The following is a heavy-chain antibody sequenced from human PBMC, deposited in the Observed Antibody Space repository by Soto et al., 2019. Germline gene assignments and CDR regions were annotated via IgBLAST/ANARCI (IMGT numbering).Heavy chain of an antibody. CDR1: GFTFSSYA. D-gene: IGHD1-26*01. CDR2: ISGSGGST. Sequence: GGSLRLSCAASGFTFSSYAMSWVRQAPGKGLEWVSGISGSGGSTYYADSVKGRFTISRDNSKNTLYLQMNSLRAEDTAIYYCTKDNSIYSGSYYYQFIWGQGTLVTVSS. J-gene: IGHJ4*02. CDR3: TKDNSIYSGSYYYQFI. V-gene: IGHV3-23*01.